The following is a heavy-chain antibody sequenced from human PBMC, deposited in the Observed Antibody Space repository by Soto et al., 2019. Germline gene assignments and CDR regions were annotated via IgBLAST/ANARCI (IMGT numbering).Heavy chain of an antibody. CDR2: FYYSGSS. D-gene: IGHD5-18*01. V-gene: IGHV4-61*01. CDR3: ATEVEMATAY. CDR1: GVSVSSGSYY. J-gene: IGHJ4*02. Sequence: SDTLSLTCTVSGVSVSSGSYYSSWIRQPPGKGLEWIGYFYYSGSSNYNPSLKSRVTISVDRSKNQFSLKLSSVTASDTAVYYCATEVEMATAYWGQGTLVTVSS.